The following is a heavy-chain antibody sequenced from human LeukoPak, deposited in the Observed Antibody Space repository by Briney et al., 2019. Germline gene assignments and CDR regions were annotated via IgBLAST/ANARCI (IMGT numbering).Heavy chain of an antibody. D-gene: IGHD3-22*01. V-gene: IGHV1-18*01. CDR2: ISAYNGNT. J-gene: IGHJ4*02. CDR3: ARVVMGIKSFDY. Sequence: ASVKVSCKASGYTFTSYGISWVRQAPGQGLEWMGWISAYNGNTDYAQKLQGRVTMTTDTSTSTAYMELRSLRSDDTAVYYCARVVMGIKSFDYWGQGTLVTVSS. CDR1: GYTFTSYG.